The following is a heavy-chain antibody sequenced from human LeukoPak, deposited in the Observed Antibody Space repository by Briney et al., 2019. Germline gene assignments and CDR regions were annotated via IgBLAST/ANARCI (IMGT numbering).Heavy chain of an antibody. Sequence: GGSLRLSCAASGFTFSSYAMHWVRQAPGKGLEWVAVISYDGSNKYYADSVKGRFTISRDNSKNTLYLQMNSLRAEDTAVYYXXXXXRDTYYYDSSGYYQGWYFDYWGQGTLVTVSS. J-gene: IGHJ4*02. CDR3: XXXXRDTYYYDSSGYYQGWYFDY. CDR2: ISYDGSNK. CDR1: GFTFSSYA. V-gene: IGHV3-30*04. D-gene: IGHD3-22*01.